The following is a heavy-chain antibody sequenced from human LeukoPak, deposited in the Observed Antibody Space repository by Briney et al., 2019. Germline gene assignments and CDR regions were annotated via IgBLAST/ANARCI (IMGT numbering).Heavy chain of an antibody. CDR2: ISAYNGNT. CDR3: ATLRGPWIQLGWFDP. J-gene: IGHJ5*02. V-gene: IGHV1-18*01. CDR1: GYTFTSYG. D-gene: IGHD5-18*01. Sequence: GASVKVSCKASGYTFTSYGISWVRQAPGQGLEWMGWISAYNGNTNYAQKLQGRVTMTTDTSTSTAYMELRSLRSEDTAVYYCATLRGPWIQLGWFDPWGQGTLVTVSS.